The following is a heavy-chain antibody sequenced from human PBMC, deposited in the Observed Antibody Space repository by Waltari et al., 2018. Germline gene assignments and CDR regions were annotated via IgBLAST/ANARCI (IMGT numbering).Heavy chain of an antibody. CDR1: GYARGEHY. D-gene: IGHD4-4*01. CDR3: ARDFRNLGMDV. J-gene: IGHJ6*02. V-gene: IGHV3-11*04. CDR2: ISNIGRTM. Sequence: QVQLVESGGGLVQPGGSLRLYGTASGYARGEHYMNWIRQAPGKGLEWVSYISNIGRTMYYADSVKGRFTVSRDNTKNTLYLQMNSLRAEDTAVYYCARDFRNLGMDVWGPGTMVTVS.